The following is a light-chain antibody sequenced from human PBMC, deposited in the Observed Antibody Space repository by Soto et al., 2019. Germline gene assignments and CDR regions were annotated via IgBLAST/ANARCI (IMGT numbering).Light chain of an antibody. CDR3: SSYAGSNNFDV. J-gene: IGLJ1*01. CDR1: SSDVGGYNY. Sequence: SVLTQPPSASWSPGQSVTISCTGTSSDVGGYNYVSWYQQHPGKAPKLMIYEVSKRPSGVPDRFSGSKSGNTASLTVSGLQAEDEADYYCSSYAGSNNFDVFGTGTKVTVL. CDR2: EVS. V-gene: IGLV2-8*01.